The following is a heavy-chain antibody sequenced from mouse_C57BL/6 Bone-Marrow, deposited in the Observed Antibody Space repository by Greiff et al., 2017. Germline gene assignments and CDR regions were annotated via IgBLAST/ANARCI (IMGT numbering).Heavy chain of an antibody. V-gene: IGHV1-26*01. CDR3: ARAIYDGYSYWYFDV. Sequence: VQLQQSGPELVKPGASVKISCKASGYTFTDYYMNWVKQSHGKSLEWIGDINPNNGGTSYNQKFKGKATLTVDKSSSTAYMELRSLTSEDSAVYYCARAIYDGYSYWYFDVWGTGTTVTVSS. D-gene: IGHD2-3*01. CDR2: INPNNGGT. J-gene: IGHJ1*03. CDR1: GYTFTDYY.